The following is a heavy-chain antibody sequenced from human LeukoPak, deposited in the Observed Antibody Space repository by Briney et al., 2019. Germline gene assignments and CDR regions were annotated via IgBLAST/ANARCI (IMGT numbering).Heavy chain of an antibody. Sequence: TGGSLRLSCAASGFTFSSYGMHWVRQAPGKGLEWVAFIRYDGSNKYYADSVKGRFTISRDNAKNSLYLQMNSLRAEDTAVYYCARDNRVLGGAFDIWGQGTMVTVSS. CDR1: GFTFSSYG. CDR3: ARDNRVLGGAFDI. D-gene: IGHD3-16*01. CDR2: IRYDGSNK. V-gene: IGHV3-30*02. J-gene: IGHJ3*02.